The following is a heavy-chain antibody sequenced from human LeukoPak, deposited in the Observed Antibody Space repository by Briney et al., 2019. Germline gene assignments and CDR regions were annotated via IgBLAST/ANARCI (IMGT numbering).Heavy chain of an antibody. CDR2: ISGSGGGT. J-gene: IGHJ4*02. D-gene: IGHD2-8*02. CDR3: ARVGGVRSADY. V-gene: IGHV3-23*01. CDR1: GFTFSSSA. Sequence: GGSLRLSCATSGFTFSSSAMSWVRQAPGKGLAWVSTISGSGGGTYYADSVKGRFTISRDNAKNSLYLQMNSLRAEDTAVYYCARVGGVRSADYWGQGTLVTVSS.